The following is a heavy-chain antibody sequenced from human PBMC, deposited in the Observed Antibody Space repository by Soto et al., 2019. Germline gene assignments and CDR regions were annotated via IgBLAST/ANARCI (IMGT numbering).Heavy chain of an antibody. D-gene: IGHD4-4*01. CDR3: ASIIGTTVGIDY. Sequence: QVQLVESGGGVVQPGRSLRLSCAASGFTFSSYAMHWVRQAPGKGLEWVAVISYDGSNKYYADSVKGRFTISRDNSKNTLYPQMNSLRAEDTAVYYCASIIGTTVGIDYWGQGTLVTVSS. CDR1: GFTFSSYA. V-gene: IGHV3-30-3*01. J-gene: IGHJ4*02. CDR2: ISYDGSNK.